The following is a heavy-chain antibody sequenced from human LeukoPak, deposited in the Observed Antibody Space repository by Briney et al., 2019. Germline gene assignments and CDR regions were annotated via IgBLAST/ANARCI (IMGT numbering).Heavy chain of an antibody. CDR1: GFTVTSTY. CDR3: ARAVEYLPLDY. CDR2: IHISGST. Sequence: PGGSLRPSCAASGFTVTSTYITWVRQAPGKGLEWVSIIHISGSTYYADSVRGRFTISRDNSKNTVYLQMNSLRAEDTAVYYCARAVEYLPLDYWGQGTLVAVSS. D-gene: IGHD2/OR15-2a*01. V-gene: IGHV3-66*01. J-gene: IGHJ4*02.